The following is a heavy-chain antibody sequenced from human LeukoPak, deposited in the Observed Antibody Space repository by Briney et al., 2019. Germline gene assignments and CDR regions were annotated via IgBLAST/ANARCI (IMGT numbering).Heavy chain of an antibody. V-gene: IGHV4-39*07. CDR1: GGSISSSSYY. CDR3: NVVVVTAASKYFDY. J-gene: IGHJ4*02. CDR2: IYYSGST. Sequence: SETLSLTCTVSGGSISSSSYYWGWIRQPPGKGLEWIGSIYYSGSTYYNPSLKSRVTISVDTSKNQFSLKLSSVTAADTAVYYCNVVVVTAASKYFDYWGQGTLVTVSS. D-gene: IGHD2-2*01.